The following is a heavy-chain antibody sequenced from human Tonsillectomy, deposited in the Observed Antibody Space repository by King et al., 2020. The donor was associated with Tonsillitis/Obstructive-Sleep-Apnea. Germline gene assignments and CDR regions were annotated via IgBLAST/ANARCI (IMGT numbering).Heavy chain of an antibody. D-gene: IGHD5-18*01. V-gene: IGHV4-39*01. J-gene: IGHJ4*02. CDR1: GGSISSSSYY. CDR2: IYYSGST. CDR3: ARPDTAMVTFDY. Sequence: LQESGLGLVKPSATLSLTCNVSGGSISSSSYYWGWIRPPPGKGLEWIGSIYYSGSTYYNPSLKSRVTISVDTSKNQFSLKLSSVTAADTAVYYCARPDTAMVTFDYWGQGTLVTVSS.